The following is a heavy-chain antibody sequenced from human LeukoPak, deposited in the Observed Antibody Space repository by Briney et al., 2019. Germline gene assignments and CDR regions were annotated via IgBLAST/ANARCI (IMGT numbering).Heavy chain of an antibody. CDR3: AKDGGALLYDSSGYYR. V-gene: IGHV3-9*01. Sequence: PGGSLRLSCAASGFTFSSYGMHWVRQAPGKGLEWVSGISWNSGSIGYADSVKGRFTISRDNAKNSLYLQMNSLRAEDTALYYCAKDGGALLYDSSGYYRWGQGTLVTVSS. CDR1: GFTFSSYG. CDR2: ISWNSGSI. D-gene: IGHD3-22*01. J-gene: IGHJ4*02.